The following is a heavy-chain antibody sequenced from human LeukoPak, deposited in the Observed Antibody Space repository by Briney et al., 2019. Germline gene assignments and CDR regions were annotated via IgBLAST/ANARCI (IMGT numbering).Heavy chain of an antibody. CDR1: GFTFSSYSMN. Sequence: GSLRLSCAASGFTFSSYSMNWVRQPPGKGLEWIGSIYYSGSTYYNPSLKSRVTISVDTSKNQFSLKLNSVTAADTAVYYCASLSGSYSRGYFDYWGQGTLVPVSS. V-gene: IGHV4-39*01. D-gene: IGHD1-26*01. CDR2: IYYSGST. CDR3: ASLSGSYSRGYFDY. J-gene: IGHJ4*02.